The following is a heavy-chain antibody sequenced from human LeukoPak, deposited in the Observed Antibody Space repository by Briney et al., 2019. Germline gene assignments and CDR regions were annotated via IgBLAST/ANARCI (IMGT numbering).Heavy chain of an antibody. CDR3: AKDATFNCDILTGYYTDY. D-gene: IGHD3-9*01. V-gene: IGHV3-23*01. Sequence: GGSLRLSCVASGFTFSSYAMSWVRQTPGKGLEWVSSISGSGISTYYADSVKGRFTISRDNSKNTLYLQMNSLRAEDTAVYYCAKDATFNCDILTGYYTDYWGQGTLVTVSS. CDR1: GFTFSSYA. CDR2: ISGSGIST. J-gene: IGHJ4*02.